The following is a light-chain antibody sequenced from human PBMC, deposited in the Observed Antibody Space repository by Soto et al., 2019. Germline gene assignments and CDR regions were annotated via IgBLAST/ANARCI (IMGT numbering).Light chain of an antibody. J-gene: IGLJ2*01. CDR2: LNSDGSH. Sequence: QSVLTQSPSASASLGASVKLTCTLSSGHSSYAIAWHQLQPEKGPRYLMKLNSDGSHSKGDGIPDRFSGSSSGAERYLTISNIQSEDEADYYCQTWGTGNVVFGGGTKLTVL. V-gene: IGLV4-69*01. CDR3: QTWGTGNVV. CDR1: SGHSSYA.